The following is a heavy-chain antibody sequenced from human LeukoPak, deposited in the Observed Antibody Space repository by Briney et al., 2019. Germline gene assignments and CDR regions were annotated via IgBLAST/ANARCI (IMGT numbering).Heavy chain of an antibody. CDR3: ARGLGGYDAFDI. J-gene: IGHJ3*02. V-gene: IGHV3-48*03. CDR2: ISSSGRTI. CDR1: GFSFSAYE. D-gene: IGHD5-18*01. Sequence: PGGSLRLSCAASGFSFSAYEFNWVRQAAGRGLECISYISSSGRTIDYTDSVKGRFTISRDNAKNSLFLQMNSLRAEDTAVYYCARGLGGYDAFDIWGQGTMVTVSS.